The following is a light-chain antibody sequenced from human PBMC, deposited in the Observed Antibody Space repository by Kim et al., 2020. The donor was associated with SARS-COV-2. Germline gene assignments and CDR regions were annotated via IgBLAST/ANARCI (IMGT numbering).Light chain of an antibody. Sequence: PGKRARLPGGRNSMGSKSGHWYQQKSGQAPVLVISYDSDRPSGIPERFSGSNSGNTATLTISRVEAGDEADYYCQVWDSSSDHRVVFGGGTQLTVL. V-gene: IGLV3-21*04. J-gene: IGLJ2*01. CDR3: QVWDSSSDHRVV. CDR1: SMGSKS. CDR2: YDS.